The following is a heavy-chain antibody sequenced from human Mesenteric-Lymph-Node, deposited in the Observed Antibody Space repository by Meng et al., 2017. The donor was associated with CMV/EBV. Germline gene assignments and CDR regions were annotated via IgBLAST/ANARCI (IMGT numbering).Heavy chain of an antibody. D-gene: IGHD1-26*01. V-gene: IGHV3-21*04. CDR1: EFSFSTYS. CDR2: ISSSGTYI. Sequence: GGSLRLSCAAFEFSFSTYSMNWVRQAPGKGLEWVSSISSSGTYIKYADSVKGRFTVSRDNSKNTLYLQMNILRAEDTAVYYCARGGGPTRFRYFDYWGQGTLVTVSS. CDR3: ARGGGPTRFRYFDY. J-gene: IGHJ4*02.